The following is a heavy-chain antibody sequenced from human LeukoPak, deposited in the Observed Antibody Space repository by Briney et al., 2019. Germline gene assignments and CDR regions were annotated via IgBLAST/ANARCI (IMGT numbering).Heavy chain of an antibody. J-gene: IGHJ3*02. D-gene: IGHD3-3*01. CDR2: IYYSGST. V-gene: IGHV4-30-4*02. CDR3: ARGELRFLEHI. CDR1: GGSISSGDYY. Sequence: SETLSLTCTVSGGSISSGDYYWSWIRQPPGKGLEWIGYIYYSGSTYYNPSLKSRVTISVDTSKNQFSLKLSSVTAADTAVYYCARGELRFLEHIWGQGTMVTVSS.